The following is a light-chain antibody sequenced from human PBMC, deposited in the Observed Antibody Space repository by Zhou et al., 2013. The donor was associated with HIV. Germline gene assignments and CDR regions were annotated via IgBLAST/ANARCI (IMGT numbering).Light chain of an antibody. CDR3: QQYYSYPPF. J-gene: IGKJ3*01. Sequence: AIRMTQSPSSFSASIGDRVTITCRASQGVSSYLAWYQQKPGKAPKLLVYAASTLQSGVPSRFSGSGSGTDFTLTISCLQSEDFAIYYCQQYYSYPPFFGPGTKVDLK. CDR1: QGVSSY. CDR2: AAS. V-gene: IGKV1-8*01.